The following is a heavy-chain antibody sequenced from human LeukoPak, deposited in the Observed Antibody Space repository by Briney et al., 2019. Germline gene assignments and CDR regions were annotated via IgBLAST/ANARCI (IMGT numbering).Heavy chain of an antibody. CDR1: GGSFSGYY. J-gene: IGHJ6*04. CDR3: ARGHKRLGYCSGGSRPLYGMDV. Sequence: SETLSLTCAVYGGSFSGYYWSWIRQPPGKGLEWIGEINHSGSTNYNPSLTSRVTISVDTSKNQFSLKLSSVTAADTAVYYCARGHKRLGYCSGGSRPLYGMDVWGKGTTVTVSS. V-gene: IGHV4-34*01. D-gene: IGHD2-15*01. CDR2: INHSGST.